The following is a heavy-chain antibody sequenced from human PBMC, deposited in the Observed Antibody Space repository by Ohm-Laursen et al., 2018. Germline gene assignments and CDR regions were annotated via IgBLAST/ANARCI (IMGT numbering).Heavy chain of an antibody. CDR3: ARSWGYCSSTSCLARHWFDP. J-gene: IGHJ5*02. Sequence: ATVKISCKTSGYTFNHYGISWVRQAPGQGLEWMGWISAYNGNTNYAQKLQGRVTMTTDTSTSTAYMELRSLRSDDTAVYYCARSWGYCSSTSCLARHWFDPWGQGTLVTVSS. CDR1: GYTFNHYG. CDR2: ISAYNGNT. V-gene: IGHV1-18*01. D-gene: IGHD2-2*01.